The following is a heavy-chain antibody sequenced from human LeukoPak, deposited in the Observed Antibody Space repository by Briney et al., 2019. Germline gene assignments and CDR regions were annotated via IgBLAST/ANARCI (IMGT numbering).Heavy chain of an antibody. CDR2: IYTSGST. CDR1: GASISSYY. Sequence: PSETLSLTCTVSGASISSYYWSWIRQLPGKGLEWIGFIYTSGSTNYNPSLKSRVTISVDTSKNQFTSKNQFSLKLTSVTAADTAVYYCARHYSGSYSPFDYWGQGTLVTVSS. D-gene: IGHD1-26*01. CDR3: ARHYSGSYSPFDY. J-gene: IGHJ4*02. V-gene: IGHV4-4*09.